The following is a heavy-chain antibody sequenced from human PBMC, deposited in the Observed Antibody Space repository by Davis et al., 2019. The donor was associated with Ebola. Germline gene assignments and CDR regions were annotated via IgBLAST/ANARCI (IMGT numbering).Heavy chain of an antibody. CDR1: GFTFSSYA. Sequence: GESLKISCAASGFTFSSYAMSWVRQAPGKGLEWVPAISGSGSSTYYADSVKGRFTISRDNSKNTLYLQMNSLRAEDTAVYYCAKDMTDYYDSSGSDYWGQGTLVTVSS. CDR3: AKDMTDYYDSSGSDY. V-gene: IGHV3-23*01. CDR2: ISGSGSST. D-gene: IGHD3-22*01. J-gene: IGHJ4*02.